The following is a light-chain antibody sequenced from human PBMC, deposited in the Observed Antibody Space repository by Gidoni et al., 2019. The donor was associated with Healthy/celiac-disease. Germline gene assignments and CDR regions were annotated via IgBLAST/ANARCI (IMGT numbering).Light chain of an antibody. V-gene: IGKV1-5*01. CDR3: QQYNNLWT. CDR1: KSISSW. CDR2: DAS. J-gene: IGKJ1*01. Sequence: DIQTTQSPSTLPASVGDRVTITCRASKSISSWLAWCQQKPGQAPNLLIYDASSLESGVPSRFSGSGSGTEFTLTISSLQPDNFATYYCQQYNNLWTFGQETKVEIK.